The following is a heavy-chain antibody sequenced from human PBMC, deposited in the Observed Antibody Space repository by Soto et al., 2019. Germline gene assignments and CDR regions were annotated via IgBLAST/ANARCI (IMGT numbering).Heavy chain of an antibody. V-gene: IGHV5-51*01. CDR3: AASIFYYGMDV. CDR2: IYPGDSDT. Sequence: AGASLKISCKGSGYTFTNYWNGWVRQMPGKGLEWMGIIYPGDSDTKYNPSFQGQVTISADKSITTTYLRWTSLKASDTAIYYCAASIFYYGMDVWGQGTTVTV. J-gene: IGHJ6*02. CDR1: GYTFTNYW.